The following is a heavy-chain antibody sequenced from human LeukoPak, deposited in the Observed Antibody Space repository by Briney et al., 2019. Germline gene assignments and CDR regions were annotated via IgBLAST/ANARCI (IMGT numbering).Heavy chain of an antibody. Sequence: PGGSLRLSCAASGFTFSSYSMNWVRQAPGKGLEWVSYISSSSSTIYYADSVKGRFTISRDNAQNSLHLQMNSLRAEDTAFYYCARRSATADFDLWGQGTLVTVSS. CDR2: ISSSSSTI. J-gene: IGHJ4*02. CDR1: GFTFSSYS. V-gene: IGHV3-48*04. CDR3: ARRSATADFDL.